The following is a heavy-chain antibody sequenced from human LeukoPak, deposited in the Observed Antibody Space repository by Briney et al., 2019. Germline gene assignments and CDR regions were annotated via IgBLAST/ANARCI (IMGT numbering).Heavy chain of an antibody. J-gene: IGHJ4*02. D-gene: IGHD1-26*01. CDR3: ARAERYSGSYYRDFNY. Sequence: SETLSLTCAVSGYSISSGYYWGWIRQPPGKGLEWIGSIYHSGSTYYNPSLKSRVTISVVTSKNQFSLKLSSVTAADTAVYYCARAERYSGSYYRDFNYWGQGTLVTVSS. V-gene: IGHV4-38-2*01. CDR1: GYSISSGYY. CDR2: IYHSGST.